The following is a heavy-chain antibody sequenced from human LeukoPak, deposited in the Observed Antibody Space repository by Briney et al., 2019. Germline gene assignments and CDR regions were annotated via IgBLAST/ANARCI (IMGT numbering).Heavy chain of an antibody. CDR3: ARAHYDSSGYYY. V-gene: IGHV3-7*04. J-gene: IGHJ4*02. CDR2: INSDGSEG. Sequence: QPGGSLRLSCAVSGFTFSGFWMSWSRQAPGKGLEWVASINSDGSEGYYADVVKGRFTISRDNAKNSLYLQMNSLRAEDTAVYYCARAHYDSSGYYYWGQGTLVTVSS. D-gene: IGHD3-22*01. CDR1: GFTFSGFW.